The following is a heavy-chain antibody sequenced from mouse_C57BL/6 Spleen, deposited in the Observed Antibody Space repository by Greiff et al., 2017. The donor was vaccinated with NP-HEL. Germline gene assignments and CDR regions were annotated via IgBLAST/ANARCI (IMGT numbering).Heavy chain of an antibody. CDR2: IYPGDGDT. CDR3: ARGGTGVYFDY. D-gene: IGHD4-1*01. J-gene: IGHJ2*01. Sequence: VKLVESGPELVKPGASVKISCKASGYAFSSSWMNWVKQRPGKGLEWIGRIYPGDGDTNYNGKFKGKATLTADKSSSTAYMQLSSLTSEDSAVYFWARGGTGVYFDYWGQGTTLTVSS. CDR1: GYAFSSSW. V-gene: IGHV1-82*01.